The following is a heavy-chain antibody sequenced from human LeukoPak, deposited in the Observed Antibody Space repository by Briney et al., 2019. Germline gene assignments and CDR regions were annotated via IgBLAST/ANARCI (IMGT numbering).Heavy chain of an antibody. Sequence: PSETLSLTCAVYGGSFSGYYWSWIRQPPGKGLEWIGEINHSGSTNYNPSLKSRVTISVDTSKSQFSLKLSSVTAADTAVYYCARHGTVVAPFDYWGQGTLVTVSS. CDR2: INHSGST. CDR1: GGSFSGYY. CDR3: ARHGTVVAPFDY. J-gene: IGHJ4*02. D-gene: IGHD2-15*01. V-gene: IGHV4-34*01.